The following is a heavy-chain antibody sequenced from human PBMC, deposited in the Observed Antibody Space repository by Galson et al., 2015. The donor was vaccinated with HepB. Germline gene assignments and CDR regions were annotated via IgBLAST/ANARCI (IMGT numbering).Heavy chain of an antibody. D-gene: IGHD5-18*01. V-gene: IGHV3-23*01. Sequence: SLRLSCAASGFTFSSYAMSWVRQAPGQGLEWVSAISGSGGSTYYADSVKGRFTIPRDNSTNTLYLQMNSLRAEDTAVYYCAKQRMDTAMAQIDYWGQGTLVTVSS. CDR2: ISGSGGST. CDR1: GFTFSSYA. J-gene: IGHJ4*02. CDR3: AKQRMDTAMAQIDY.